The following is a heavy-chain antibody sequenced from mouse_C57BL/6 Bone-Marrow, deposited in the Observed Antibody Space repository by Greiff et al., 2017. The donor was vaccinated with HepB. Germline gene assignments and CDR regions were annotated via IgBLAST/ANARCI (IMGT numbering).Heavy chain of an antibody. CDR1: GYTFTSYW. CDR2: IYPGSGST. J-gene: IGHJ2*01. V-gene: IGHV1-55*01. Sequence: QVQLQQPGAELVKPGASVKMSCKASGYTFTSYWINWVKQRPGQGLEWIGDIYPGSGSTNYNEKFKSKATLTVDTSSSTAYMQLSSLTSEDSAVYYCARGEKLSYYFDCWGQGTTLTVSS. CDR3: ARGEKLSYYFDC.